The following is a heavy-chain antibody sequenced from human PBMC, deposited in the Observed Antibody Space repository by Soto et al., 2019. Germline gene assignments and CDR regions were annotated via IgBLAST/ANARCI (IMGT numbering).Heavy chain of an antibody. Sequence: SETLSLTCAVYGGSFSGYYWSWIRQPPGKGLEWIGEINHSGSTNYNPSLKSRVTISVDTSKNQFSLKLSSVTAADTAVYYCVGGWTRPRRGRVVPAAPRPNYYYYMDVWGKGTTVTVSS. CDR1: GGSFSGYY. CDR2: INHSGST. V-gene: IGHV4-34*01. CDR3: VGGWTRPRRGRVVPAAPRPNYYYYMDV. J-gene: IGHJ6*03. D-gene: IGHD2-2*01.